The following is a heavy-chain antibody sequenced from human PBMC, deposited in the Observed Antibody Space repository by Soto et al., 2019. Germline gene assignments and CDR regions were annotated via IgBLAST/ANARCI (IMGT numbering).Heavy chain of an antibody. Sequence: QVQLQEMGPGLVTPSQTLTVTCTVSGDSVNSAYWSWIRQLPGKGLEWMGNIYHTGRTFYNPSLKSLLAISIDTSKPLFSLKLRSVTASDTAVYYCARTDAYNSSFFDSWGQGTVVTVSS. D-gene: IGHD6-6*01. CDR1: GDSVNSAY. CDR3: ARTDAYNSSFFDS. V-gene: IGHV4-31*01. CDR2: IYHTGRT. J-gene: IGHJ4*02.